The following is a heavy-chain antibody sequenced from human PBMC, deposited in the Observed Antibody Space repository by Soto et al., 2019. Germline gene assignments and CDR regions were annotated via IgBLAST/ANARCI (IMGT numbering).Heavy chain of an antibody. V-gene: IGHV3-74*01. CDR2: INSDGSST. D-gene: IGHD3-22*01. J-gene: IGHJ3*02. CDR3: ARDVALYYYGRSGPPGGSFDI. CDR1: GFTFSSYL. Sequence: HPGGSLRLSCAASGFTFSSYLMHWVRQAPGKGLVWVSRINSDGSSTSYADSVKGRFTISRDNAKNSVYLQMNSLRAEDTAVYYCARDVALYYYGRSGPPGGSFDIWGQGTMVTVSS.